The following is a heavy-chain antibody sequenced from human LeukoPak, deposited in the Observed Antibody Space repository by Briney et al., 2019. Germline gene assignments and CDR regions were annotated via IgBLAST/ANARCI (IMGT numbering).Heavy chain of an antibody. D-gene: IGHD2-2*01. V-gene: IGHV6-1*01. Sequence: SQTLSLTCVISGDSVSNNNAAWHWIRQSPSRGLEWLGRTYYRSKWYNDYAVSVKSRITINPDTSKNQFSLQLNSVTPEDTAVYYCAREGSSLVPGGPHAFDIWGQGTMVTVSS. CDR3: AREGSSLVPGGPHAFDI. CDR1: GDSVSNNNAA. J-gene: IGHJ3*02. CDR2: TYYRSKWYN.